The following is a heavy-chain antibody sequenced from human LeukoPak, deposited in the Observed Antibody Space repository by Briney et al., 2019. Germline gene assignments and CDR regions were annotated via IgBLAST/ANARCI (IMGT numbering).Heavy chain of an antibody. V-gene: IGHV4-59*01. CDR3: ARSRGSGSYYVEFDY. CDR2: IYYSGST. D-gene: IGHD1-26*01. CDR1: GGSISSYY. J-gene: IGHJ4*02. Sequence: PSETLSLTCTVSGGSISSYYWSWIRQPPGKGLEWIGYIYYSGSTNYNPSLKSRVTIPVDTSKNQFSLKLSSVTAADTAVYYCARSRGSGSYYVEFDYWGQGTLVTVSS.